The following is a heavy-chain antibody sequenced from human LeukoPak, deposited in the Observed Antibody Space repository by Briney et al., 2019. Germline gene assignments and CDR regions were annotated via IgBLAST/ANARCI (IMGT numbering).Heavy chain of an antibody. D-gene: IGHD2-2*01. CDR3: ARGLFSTRRESDY. Sequence: SETLSLTCSVSGDSLRNFYWSWIRQPPGKGLEWIGYIDYSGSTSYNPSLKSRVTISIDTSKNQFSLRLSSVAAADTAVYFCARGLFSTRRESDYWGQGTLVSVSS. V-gene: IGHV4-59*12. CDR2: IDYSGST. J-gene: IGHJ4*02. CDR1: GDSLRNFY.